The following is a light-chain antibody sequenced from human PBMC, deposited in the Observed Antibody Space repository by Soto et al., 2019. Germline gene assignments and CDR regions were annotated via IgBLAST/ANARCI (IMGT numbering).Light chain of an antibody. CDR1: QSILSSLNNKNY. Sequence: DIVMTQSPDSLAVSLGERVTISCKSSQSILSSLNNKNYLAWYQQKPGQPPELLVYWASTRQSGVPDRLSGSGSGTDFTLTISSLQAEDVAVYFCQQYYGTPRTFGRGTKVEIK. V-gene: IGKV4-1*01. J-gene: IGKJ1*01. CDR2: WAS. CDR3: QQYYGTPRT.